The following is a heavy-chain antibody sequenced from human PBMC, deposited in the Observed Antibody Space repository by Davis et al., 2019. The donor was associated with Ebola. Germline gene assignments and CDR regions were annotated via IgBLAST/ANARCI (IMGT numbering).Heavy chain of an antibody. D-gene: IGHD6-19*01. V-gene: IGHV3-7*03. CDR1: GFTFGSFW. J-gene: IGHJ4*02. CDR2: IYRDGSEK. Sequence: GESLKISCAASGFTFGSFWMSWVRQAPGKGLEWVANIYRDGSEKYYVDSVTGRFTVSRDNTKNSLYLQMNTLRAEDTAVYFCARGVAVGGFYFEYWGQGTLVTASS. CDR3: ARGVAVGGFYFEY.